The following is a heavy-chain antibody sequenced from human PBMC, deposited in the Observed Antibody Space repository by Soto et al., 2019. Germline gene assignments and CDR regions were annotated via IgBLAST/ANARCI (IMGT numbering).Heavy chain of an antibody. V-gene: IGHV4-30-2*01. CDR1: GGSISSGGYS. CDR3: ARDTRIQLWSGGMDV. D-gene: IGHD5-18*01. J-gene: IGHJ6*02. CDR2: IYHSGST. Sequence: QLQLQESGSGLVKPSQTLSLTCAVSGGSISSGGYSWSWIRQPPGKGLEWIGYIYHSGSTYYNPSIKSRVTIXXDXSXXQSSLKLSSVTAADTAVYYCARDTRIQLWSGGMDVWGQGTTVTVSS.